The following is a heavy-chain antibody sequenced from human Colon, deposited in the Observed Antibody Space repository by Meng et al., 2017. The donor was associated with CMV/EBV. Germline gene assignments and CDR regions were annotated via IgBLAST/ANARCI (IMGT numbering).Heavy chain of an antibody. CDR1: GSAFTRFA. D-gene: IGHD3-22*01. V-gene: IGHV1-3*01. CDR3: ARNPWFLMGQFDY. J-gene: IGHJ4*02. CDR2: INVGDGNI. Sequence: CQAPGSAFTRFAMHWLRQAPGQRLEWMGWINVGDGNIKYSQKFQGRVTFTRDTSANTAYMELSSLGSEDTAVYYCARNPWFLMGQFDYWGQGTLVTVSS.